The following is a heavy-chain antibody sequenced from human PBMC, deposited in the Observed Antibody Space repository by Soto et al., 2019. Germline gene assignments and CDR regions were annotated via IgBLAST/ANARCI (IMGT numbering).Heavy chain of an antibody. CDR1: AVSVSTSGNY. CDR2: IYYSGST. D-gene: IGHD2-15*01. Sequence: SETLYLTCTVSAVSVSTSGNYWGSCRPPPGKGLEWIGSIYYSGSTYYNPSLKSRVTTSVDTSKNQFSLKLSSVSAADTAVYYCARHYAVVLYHFDYWGLGTLVTSPQ. V-gene: IGHV4-39*01. CDR3: ARHYAVVLYHFDY. J-gene: IGHJ4*02.